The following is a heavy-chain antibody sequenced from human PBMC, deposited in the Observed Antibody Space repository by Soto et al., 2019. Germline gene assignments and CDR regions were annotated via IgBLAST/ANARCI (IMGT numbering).Heavy chain of an antibody. D-gene: IGHD3-9*01. CDR2: TYYRSKWYN. CDR3: ARAPILNDNILTGYAYYYYYYGMDV. Sequence: PSRTLSLTCAISGDSVSSNSAAWNWIRQSPSRGLEWLGRTYYRSKWYNDYAVSVKSRITINPDTSKNQFSLQLNSVTPEDTAVYYCARAPILNDNILTGYAYYYYYYGMDVWGQGTTVTVSS. J-gene: IGHJ6*02. V-gene: IGHV6-1*01. CDR1: GDSVSSNSAA.